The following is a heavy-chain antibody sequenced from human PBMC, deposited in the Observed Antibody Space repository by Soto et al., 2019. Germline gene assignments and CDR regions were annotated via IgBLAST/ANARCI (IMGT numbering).Heavy chain of an antibody. CDR1: GGSFSGYY. V-gene: IGHV4-34*01. CDR3: ARGPLAIFGVVIDEYNWFDP. J-gene: IGHJ5*02. Sequence: SSETLSLTCAVYGGSFSGYYWSWIRQPPGKGLEWIGEINHSGSTNYNPSLKSRVTISVDTSKNQFSLKLSSVTAADTAVYYCARGPLAIFGVVIDEYNWFDPWGQGTLVTVSS. D-gene: IGHD3-3*01. CDR2: INHSGST.